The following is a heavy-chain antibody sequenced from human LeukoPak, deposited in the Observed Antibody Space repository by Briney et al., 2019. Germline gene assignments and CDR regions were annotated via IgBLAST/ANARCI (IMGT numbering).Heavy chain of an antibody. CDR2: IYYSGST. Sequence: SETLSLTCTVSGGSISSYYWSWIRQPPGKGLEWIGYIYYSGSTNYNPSLKSRVTISVDTSKNQFSLKLSSVTAADTAVYYRARGYDFWSGRFDPWGQGTLVTVSS. CDR3: ARGYDFWSGRFDP. V-gene: IGHV4-59*01. CDR1: GGSISSYY. J-gene: IGHJ5*02. D-gene: IGHD3-3*01.